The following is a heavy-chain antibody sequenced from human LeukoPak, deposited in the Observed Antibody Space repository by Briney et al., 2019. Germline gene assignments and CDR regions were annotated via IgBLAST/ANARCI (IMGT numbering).Heavy chain of an antibody. J-gene: IGHJ4*02. V-gene: IGHV1-2*02. CDR2: INPNSGGT. Sequence: ASVKVSCKASGYTFTGYYMHWVRQAPGQGLEWMGWINPNSGGTNYAQKFQGRVTMTRDTSISPAYMELSRLRSDDTAVYYCARVWFGELLLDYWGQGTLVTVSS. CDR3: ARVWFGELLLDY. CDR1: GYTFTGYY. D-gene: IGHD3-10*01.